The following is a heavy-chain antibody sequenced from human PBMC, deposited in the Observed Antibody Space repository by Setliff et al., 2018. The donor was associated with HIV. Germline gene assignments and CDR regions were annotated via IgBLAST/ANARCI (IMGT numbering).Heavy chain of an antibody. V-gene: IGHV1-3*01. D-gene: IGHD4-17*01. J-gene: IGHJ6*03. Sequence: ASVKVSCKASGYTFTAYYMNWVRQAPGQGLEWMGWINAGSGNTKYSQKFQGRVTITRDTSASTAYMELSSLRSEDTAVYFCARGTTVVVGDDVDNYHYSYLDVWGKGTTVTVSS. CDR2: INAGSGNT. CDR3: ARGTTVVVGDDVDNYHYSYLDV. CDR1: GYTFTAYY.